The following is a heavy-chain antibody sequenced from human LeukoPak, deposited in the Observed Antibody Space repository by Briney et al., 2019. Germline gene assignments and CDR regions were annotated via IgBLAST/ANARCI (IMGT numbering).Heavy chain of an antibody. D-gene: IGHD3-3*01. J-gene: IGHJ3*02. CDR2: ISSSSSYI. CDR3: ANRFSLNFGVVLGAFDI. V-gene: IGHV3-21*04. CDR1: GFTFSSYT. Sequence: GGSLRLSCPASGFTFSSYTMNWVRQAPGKGLEWVSSISSSSSYIYYADSVKGRFTISRDNSKNTLYLQMNSLRAEDTAVYYCANRFSLNFGVVLGAFDIWGQGTTVTVSS.